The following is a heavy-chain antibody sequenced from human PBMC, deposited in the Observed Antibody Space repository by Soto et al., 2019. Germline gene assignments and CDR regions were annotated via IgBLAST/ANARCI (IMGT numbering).Heavy chain of an antibody. Sequence: GASVKVSCKASGYTFTSYGITWVRQAPGQGLEWTGWISAYNGNTNYAQRLQGRVTMTTDTSTTTAYMELRSLRSDDTAVYYCARGQKLFQDGRFDYWGQGTLVTVSS. V-gene: IGHV1-18*01. CDR3: ARGQKLFQDGRFDY. CDR1: GYTFTSYG. J-gene: IGHJ4*02. D-gene: IGHD1-1*01. CDR2: ISAYNGNT.